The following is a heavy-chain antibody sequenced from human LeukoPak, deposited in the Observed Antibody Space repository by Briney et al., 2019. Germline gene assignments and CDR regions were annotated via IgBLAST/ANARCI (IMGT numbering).Heavy chain of an antibody. CDR2: ISGSGGST. CDR3: AKFIWLDTLTATALDI. Sequence: PGGSLRLSCAASGFTFSSSAMSWVRQAPGKGLEWVSGISGSGGSTSYADSVKGRFTFSRDNSKNTLYLQMNSLRAEDTAVYYCAKFIWLDTLTATALDIWGQGTMVTVSS. V-gene: IGHV3-23*01. D-gene: IGHD5-18*01. CDR1: GFTFSSSA. J-gene: IGHJ3*02.